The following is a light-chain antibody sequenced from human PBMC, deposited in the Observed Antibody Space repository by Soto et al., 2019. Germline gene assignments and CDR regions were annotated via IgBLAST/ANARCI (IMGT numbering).Light chain of an antibody. J-gene: IGLJ2*01. CDR1: SSNIGTNA. Sequence: QSVLTQPPSASGTSGQRVTISCSGSSSNIGTNAVNWYQQLPGTAPKLLIYSTNQRPSGVPDRFSGSKSGTSASLAISGLQSEDEADYYCAAWDGSLNVVFGGGTKVTVL. V-gene: IGLV1-44*01. CDR3: AAWDGSLNVV. CDR2: STN.